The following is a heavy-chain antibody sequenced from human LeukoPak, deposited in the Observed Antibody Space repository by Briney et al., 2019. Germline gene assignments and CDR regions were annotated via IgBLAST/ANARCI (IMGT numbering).Heavy chain of an antibody. CDR2: ISSSSSYI. V-gene: IGHV3-21*01. J-gene: IGHJ5*02. CDR1: GFTFSSYS. Sequence: PGGSLRLSCAASGFTFSSYSMNWVRQAPGKGLEWVSSISSSSSYIYYADSVKGRFTISRDNAKNSLYLQMNSLRAEDTAVYYCARTFGYSYGSNWFDPWGQGTLVTASS. D-gene: IGHD5-18*01. CDR3: ARTFGYSYGSNWFDP.